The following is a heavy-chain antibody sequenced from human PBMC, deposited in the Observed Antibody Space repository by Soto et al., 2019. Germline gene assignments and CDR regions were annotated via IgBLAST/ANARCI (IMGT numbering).Heavy chain of an antibody. D-gene: IGHD2-2*01. CDR3: TYSFTSSWYIDL. Sequence: SGPTLVNPTQTLTLTCTFPGFSLPTSGVTVGWIRQPPGKALEWLALIYWDDDKRYSPSLRSRLTIASDTSKNQVVLTLANMDPVDTATYYCTYSFTSSWYIDLWGQGALVTVSS. CDR2: IYWDDDK. V-gene: IGHV2-5*02. J-gene: IGHJ4*02. CDR1: GFSLPTSGVT.